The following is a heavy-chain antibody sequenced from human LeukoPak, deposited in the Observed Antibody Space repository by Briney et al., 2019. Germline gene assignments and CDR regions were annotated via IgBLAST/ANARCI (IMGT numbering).Heavy chain of an antibody. Sequence: SETLSLTCAVYGGSFSGYYWSWIRQPPGKGLEWIGEINHSGSTNYNPSLKSRVTISVDTSKNQFSLKLSSVTAADTAVYYCARRPGSYYITTYYYYYMDVWGKGTTVTISS. CDR3: ARRPGSYYITTYYYYYMDV. CDR1: GGSFSGYY. D-gene: IGHD3-10*01. CDR2: INHSGST. V-gene: IGHV4-34*01. J-gene: IGHJ6*03.